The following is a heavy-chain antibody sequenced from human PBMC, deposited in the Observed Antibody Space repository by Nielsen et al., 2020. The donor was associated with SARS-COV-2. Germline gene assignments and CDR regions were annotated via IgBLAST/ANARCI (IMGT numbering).Heavy chain of an antibody. CDR2: ISWNSGSI. CDR1: GFTFDDYA. J-gene: IGHJ4*02. Sequence: GGSLRLSCAASGFTFDDYAMYWVRQAPGKGLEWVSGISWNSGSIGYADSVKGRFTISRDNAKNSLYLQMNSLRAEDTALYYCAKEAGPGGYWGQGTLVTVSS. D-gene: IGHD3-10*01. CDR3: AKEAGPGGY. V-gene: IGHV3-9*01.